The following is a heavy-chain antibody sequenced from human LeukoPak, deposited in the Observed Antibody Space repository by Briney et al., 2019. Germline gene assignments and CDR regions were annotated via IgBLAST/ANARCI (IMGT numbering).Heavy chain of an antibody. J-gene: IGHJ5*02. CDR1: GYTFTSYG. D-gene: IGHD3-10*01. CDR2: ISAYNGNT. V-gene: IGHV1-18*01. CDR3: ARDRRNYGSGSYLSFDP. Sequence: ASVKVSCEASGYTFTSYGISWVRQAPGQGLEWMGWISAYNGNTNYAQKLQGRVTMTTDTSTSTAYMELRSLRSDDTAVYYCARDRRNYGSGSYLSFDPWGQGTLVTVSS.